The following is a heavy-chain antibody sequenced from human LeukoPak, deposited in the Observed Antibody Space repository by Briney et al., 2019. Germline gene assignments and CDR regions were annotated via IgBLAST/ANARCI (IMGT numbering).Heavy chain of an antibody. CDR3: ARGTMTTVTYYFDY. V-gene: IGHV4-34*01. CDR2: INHSGST. Sequence: SETLSLTCAVYGGSFSGYYWSWIRQPPGKGLEWIGEINHSGSTNYNPSLKNRVTISVDTSKNQFSLKLSSVTAADTAVYYCARGTMTTVTYYFDYWGQGTLVTVSS. D-gene: IGHD4-17*01. CDR1: GGSFSGYY. J-gene: IGHJ4*02.